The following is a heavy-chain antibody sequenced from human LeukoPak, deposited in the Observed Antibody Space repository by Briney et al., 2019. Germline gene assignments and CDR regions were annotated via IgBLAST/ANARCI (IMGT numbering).Heavy chain of an antibody. CDR1: RDSINTSTYY. CDR3: ARVRFSEWLSILAYNWFDL. D-gene: IGHD3-3*01. CDR2: IYYTGDT. Sequence: SETLSLTCTVSRDSINTSTYYWGWIRQPPGTGLEWIATIYYTGDTYYNPSLQSRVTISLDTSKNQFSLKLNSVTAADTAMYFCARVRFSEWLSILAYNWFDLWGQGTLVTVSS. V-gene: IGHV4-39*07. J-gene: IGHJ5*02.